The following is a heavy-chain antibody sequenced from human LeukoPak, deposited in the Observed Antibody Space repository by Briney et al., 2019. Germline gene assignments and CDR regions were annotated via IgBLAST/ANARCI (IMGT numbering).Heavy chain of an antibody. V-gene: IGHV4-30-2*01. J-gene: IGHJ3*02. CDR1: GGSISSGGYS. Sequence: SETLSLTCAVSGGSISSGGYSWSWIRQPPGKGLEWIGYIYHSGSTYYNPSLKSRVAISVDRSKNQFSLKLSSVTAADTAVYYCARDSSDPDAFDIWGQGTMVTVSS. CDR3: ARDSSDPDAFDI. D-gene: IGHD1-26*01. CDR2: IYHSGST.